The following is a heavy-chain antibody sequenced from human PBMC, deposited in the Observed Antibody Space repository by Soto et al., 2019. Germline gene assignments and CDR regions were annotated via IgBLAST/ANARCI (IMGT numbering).Heavy chain of an antibody. CDR2: IYWDDDK. CDR1: GFSLSTSGVG. Sequence: QITLKESGPTLVKPTQTLTLTCTFSGFSLSTSGVGVGWIRQPPGKALEWLALIYWDDDKRYSPSLKSRLTIXXDXSXXQVVLTMTNMNPVDTATYYCAPRPADTGGYLYFQHWGQGTLVTVSS. J-gene: IGHJ1*01. D-gene: IGHD3-22*01. CDR3: APRPADTGGYLYFQH. V-gene: IGHV2-5*02.